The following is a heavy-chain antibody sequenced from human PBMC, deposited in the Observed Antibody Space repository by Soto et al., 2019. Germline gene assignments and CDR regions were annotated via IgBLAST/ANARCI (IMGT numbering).Heavy chain of an antibody. CDR3: ARTYCSSTSCYRHYYYYGMDV. CDR2: ISAYNGNT. CDR1: GYNFTSYG. J-gene: IGHJ6*02. D-gene: IGHD2-2*02. Sequence: ASVKVSCTASGYNFTSYGISWVPQAPGQGLGWMGWISAYNGNTNYAQRLQGRVTMTTDTSTSTAYMELRSLRSDDTAVYYCARTYCSSTSCYRHYYYYGMDVWGQGTTVTVSS. V-gene: IGHV1-18*01.